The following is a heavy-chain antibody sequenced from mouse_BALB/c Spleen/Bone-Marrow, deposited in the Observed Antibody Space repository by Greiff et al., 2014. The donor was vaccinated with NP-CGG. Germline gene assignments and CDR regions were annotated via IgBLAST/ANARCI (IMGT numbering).Heavy chain of an antibody. CDR1: GYTFTDYV. J-gene: IGHJ3*01. Sequence: VQLVESGPELVKPGASVKMSCKASGYTFTDYVISWVKQRTGQGLEWIGEIYPGSGSTYYNEKFKGKATLTADNSSNTAYMQLSSLTSEDSAVYFCARKNYGWAYWGQGTLVTVSA. CDR3: ARKNYGWAY. CDR2: IYPGSGST. V-gene: IGHV1-77*01. D-gene: IGHD1-2*01.